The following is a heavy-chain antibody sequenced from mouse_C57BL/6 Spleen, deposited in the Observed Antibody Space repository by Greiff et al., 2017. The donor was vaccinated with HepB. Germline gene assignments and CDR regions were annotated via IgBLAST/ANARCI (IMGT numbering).Heavy chain of an antibody. CDR3: ARSGTLDYGSSPLWYFDV. D-gene: IGHD1-1*01. Sequence: EVQLQQSGPELVKPGASVKMSCKASGYTFTDYNMHWVKQSHGKSLEWIGYINPNNGGTSYNQKFKGKATLTVNKSSSTAYMELRSLTSEDSAVYYCARSGTLDYGSSPLWYFDVWGTGTTVTVSS. CDR1: GYTFTDYN. J-gene: IGHJ1*03. CDR2: INPNNGGT. V-gene: IGHV1-22*01.